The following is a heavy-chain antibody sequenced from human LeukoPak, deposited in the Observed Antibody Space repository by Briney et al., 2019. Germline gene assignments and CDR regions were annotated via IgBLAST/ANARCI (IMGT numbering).Heavy chain of an antibody. D-gene: IGHD2-21*02. J-gene: IGHJ4*02. CDR3: AKPRTAAGRNFDY. CDR2: ISGSGGST. Sequence: GGSLRLSCVASGFTFSSSAMSLVRQAPESGLDWFSLISGSGGSTNYADSVKGRFTISRDNSKNTLYLQMNSLTAEDTAVYYCAKPRTAAGRNFDYWGQGTLVTVSS. V-gene: IGHV3-23*01. CDR1: GFTFSSSA.